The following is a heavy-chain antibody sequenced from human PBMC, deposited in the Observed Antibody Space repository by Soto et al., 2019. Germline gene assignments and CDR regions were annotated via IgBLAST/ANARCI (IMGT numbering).Heavy chain of an antibody. V-gene: IGHV3-30-3*01. CDR2: ISSDGSNE. CDR1: GLTFSNYV. Sequence: QVQLVESGGGVVQPGRSLRLACAASGLTFSNYVMHWVRQTPGKGLEWVALISSDGSNEYYTDSVKGRFTISRDNANNTLYLQMNSLRAEDTAVYFCARAPRDNYGLSYFNYWGQGTLVTVSS. D-gene: IGHD5-18*01. J-gene: IGHJ4*02. CDR3: ARAPRDNYGLSYFNY.